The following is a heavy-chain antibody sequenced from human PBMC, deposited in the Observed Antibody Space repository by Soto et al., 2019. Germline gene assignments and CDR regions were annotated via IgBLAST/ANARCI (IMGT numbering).Heavy chain of an antibody. V-gene: IGHV3-9*01. CDR2: ISWNSGSI. CDR3: AKDMLVYSSSWSGAFDI. J-gene: IGHJ3*02. CDR1: GFTFDDYA. Sequence: EVQLVESGGGLVQPDRSLRLSCAASGFTFDDYAMHWVRQAPGKGLEWVSGISWNSGSIGYADSVKGRFTISRDNAKNSLYLQMNSLRAEDTALYYCAKDMLVYSSSWSGAFDIWGQGTMVTVSS. D-gene: IGHD6-13*01.